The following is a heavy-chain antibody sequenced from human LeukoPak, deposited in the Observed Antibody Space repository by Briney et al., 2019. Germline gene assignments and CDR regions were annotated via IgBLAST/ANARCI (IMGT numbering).Heavy chain of an antibody. V-gene: IGHV3-30*04. J-gene: IGHJ4*02. CDR3: ARTRCDY. CDR1: GFTFSSYA. Sequence: GRSLRLSCAASGFTFSSYAMHWVRQAPGKGLEWVAVISYDGSNKYYADSVKGRFTISRDNSKNTLYLQMNSLRAEDTAVYYCARTRCDYWGQGTLVTVSS. CDR2: ISYDGSNK.